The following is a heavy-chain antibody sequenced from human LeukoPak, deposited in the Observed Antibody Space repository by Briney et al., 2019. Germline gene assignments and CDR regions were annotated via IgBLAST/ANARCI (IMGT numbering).Heavy chain of an antibody. J-gene: IGHJ4*02. CDR3: ARLDGRYCSSTSCYYFDY. V-gene: IGHV5-51*01. CDR1: GYSFTSYW. Sequence: GESLKISCKGSGYSFTSYWIGWVRQMPGKGLEWMGIIYPGDSDTRYSPSFQGQVTISADKSTSTAYLQWSSLKASDTAMYYCARLDGRYCSSTSCYYFDYWGQGTLVTVSS. D-gene: IGHD2-2*01. CDR2: IYPGDSDT.